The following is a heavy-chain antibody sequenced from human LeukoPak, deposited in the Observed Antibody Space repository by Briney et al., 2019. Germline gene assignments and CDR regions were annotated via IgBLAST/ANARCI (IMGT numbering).Heavy chain of an antibody. D-gene: IGHD4-11*01. J-gene: IGHJ4*02. Sequence: PGGSQRLSCAASGFTFSSYSMNWVRQAPGKGLEWVSSISSSSSYIYYADSVKGRFTISRDNAKNSLYLQMNSLRAEDTAVYYCVRDLNTVTTAFFVYWGQGTLVTVSS. CDR1: GFTFSSYS. V-gene: IGHV3-21*01. CDR2: ISSSSSYI. CDR3: VRDLNTVTTAFFVY.